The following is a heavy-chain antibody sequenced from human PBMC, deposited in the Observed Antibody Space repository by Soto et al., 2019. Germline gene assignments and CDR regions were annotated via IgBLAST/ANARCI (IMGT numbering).Heavy chain of an antibody. CDR3: AKQYEFGGLEDY. J-gene: IGHJ4*02. CDR1: GFTFRSHG. Sequence: QVQLVESGGGVVQPGTSLRLSCAASGFTFRSHGMHWVHQVPGKGLEWVAAISNDGRSKYYADSVKGRFSISRDNSENTMYLQMNSLRVEDTAMYYCAKQYEFGGLEDYWGQGTLVTVSS. V-gene: IGHV3-30*18. CDR2: ISNDGRSK. D-gene: IGHD3-3*01.